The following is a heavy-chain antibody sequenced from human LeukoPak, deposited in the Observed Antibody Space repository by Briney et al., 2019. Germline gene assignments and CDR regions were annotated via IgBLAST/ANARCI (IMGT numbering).Heavy chain of an antibody. CDR3: IHYGSGSYSTDY. CDR1: GFTFSGAD. D-gene: IGHD3-10*01. V-gene: IGHV3-73*01. CDR2: IRSKGNKYAT. J-gene: IGHJ4*02. Sequence: GXXLRLSCATSGFTFSGADMHWVRQVSGKGLEWVGRIRSKGNKYATEYAASVKGRFTISRDDSKNTAYLQMNSLKTEDTAVYYCIHYGSGSYSTDYWGQGTQVTVSS.